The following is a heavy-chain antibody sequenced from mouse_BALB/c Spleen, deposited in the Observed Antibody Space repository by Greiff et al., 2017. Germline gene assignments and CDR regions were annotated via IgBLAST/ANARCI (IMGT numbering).Heavy chain of an antibody. D-gene: IGHD2-1*01. CDR3: ARSTKSKDYAMDD. CDR2: ISYSGST. Sequence: VQLQQSGPSLVKPSQTLSLTCSVSGYSFTSGYWNWIRKLPGNKLEYMGYISYSGSTYYNPSLKSRISITRDTSKNQYYLQLNSVTTEDTATYYCARSTKSKDYAMDDWGQGTSGTVAA. V-gene: IGHV3-8*02. CDR1: GYSFTSGY. J-gene: IGHJ4*01.